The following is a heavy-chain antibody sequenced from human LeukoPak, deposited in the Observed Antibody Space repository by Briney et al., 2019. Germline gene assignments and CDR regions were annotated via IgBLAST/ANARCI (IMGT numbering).Heavy chain of an antibody. CDR3: ARDSRRPISKYYDFWSGYPYYYYYGMDV. D-gene: IGHD3-3*01. Sequence: GGSLRLSCAASGFTFSSYSMNWVRQAPGKGLEWVSSISSSSYIYYADSVKGRFTISRDNAKNSLYLQMNSLRAEDTAVYYCARDSRRPISKYYDFWSGYPYYYYYGMDVWGQGTTVTVSS. CDR2: ISSSSYI. J-gene: IGHJ6*02. CDR1: GFTFSSYS. V-gene: IGHV3-21*01.